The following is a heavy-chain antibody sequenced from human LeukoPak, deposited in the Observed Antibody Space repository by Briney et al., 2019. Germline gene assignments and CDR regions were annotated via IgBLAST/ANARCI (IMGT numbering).Heavy chain of an antibody. Sequence: SETLSLTCAVSGYSISSRYYWGWIRQPPGKGLEWIGSIYHSGSTYYNPSLKSRVTISVDTSKNQFSLKLSSVTAADTAVYYCARDQHYYDSSGDIIRNWFDPWGQGTLVTVSS. J-gene: IGHJ5*02. D-gene: IGHD3-22*01. CDR1: GYSISSRYY. V-gene: IGHV4-38-2*02. CDR2: IYHSGST. CDR3: ARDQHYYDSSGDIIRNWFDP.